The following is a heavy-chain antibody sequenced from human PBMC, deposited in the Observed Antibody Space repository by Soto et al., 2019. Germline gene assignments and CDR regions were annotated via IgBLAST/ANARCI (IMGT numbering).Heavy chain of an antibody. V-gene: IGHV3-30-3*01. CDR2: ISYDGSNK. CDR1: GFTFSSYA. Sequence: PGGSLRLSCAASGFTFSSYAMHWVRQAPGKGLEWVAVISYDGSNKYYADSVKGRFTISRDNSKNTLYLQMNSLRAEDTAVYYCARPLWRDDYNWGYFDLWGRGTLVTFSS. J-gene: IGHJ2*01. D-gene: IGHD4-4*01. CDR3: ARPLWRDDYNWGYFDL.